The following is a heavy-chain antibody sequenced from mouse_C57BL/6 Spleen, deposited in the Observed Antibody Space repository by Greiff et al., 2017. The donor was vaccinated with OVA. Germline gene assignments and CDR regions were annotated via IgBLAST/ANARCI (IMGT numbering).Heavy chain of an antibody. D-gene: IGHD1-1*01. Sequence: QVQLQQSGAELVRPGASVTLSCKASGYTFTDYEMHWVKQTPVHGLEWIGAIDPETGGTAYNQKFKGKAILTADKTSSTAYMELRSLTSEDSAVYYCTRSFITTLVYYFDYWGQGTTLTVSS. CDR1: GYTFTDYE. CDR2: IDPETGGT. J-gene: IGHJ2*01. CDR3: TRSFITTLVYYFDY. V-gene: IGHV1-15*01.